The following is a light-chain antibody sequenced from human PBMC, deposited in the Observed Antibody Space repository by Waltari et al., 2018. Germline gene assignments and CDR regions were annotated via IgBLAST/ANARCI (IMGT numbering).Light chain of an antibody. J-gene: IGLJ3*02. V-gene: IGLV3-1*01. Sequence: SYEVTQPPSVSVSPGQTATIACSGDKLEDKFTAWFQQRPGQSPVLIINRDTKRPPGIPERFLGPNSGNTATLTISGTQAMDEGDYYCQAWDSSSVVFGGGTKLTVL. CDR1: KLEDKF. CDR2: RDT. CDR3: QAWDSSSVV.